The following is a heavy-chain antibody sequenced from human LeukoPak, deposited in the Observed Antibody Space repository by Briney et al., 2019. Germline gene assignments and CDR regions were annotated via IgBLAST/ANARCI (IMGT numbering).Heavy chain of an antibody. V-gene: IGHV3-30*18. J-gene: IGHJ4*02. CDR3: AKEGIHYGSGSVVYYFDY. CDR1: GFTFSSCG. CDR2: ISYDGSNK. Sequence: GGSLRLSCAASGFTFSSCGMHWVRQAPGKGLEWVAVISYDGSNKYYADSVKGRFTISRDNSKNTLYLQMNSLRAEDTAVYYCAKEGIHYGSGSVVYYFDYWGQGTLVTVSS. D-gene: IGHD3-10*01.